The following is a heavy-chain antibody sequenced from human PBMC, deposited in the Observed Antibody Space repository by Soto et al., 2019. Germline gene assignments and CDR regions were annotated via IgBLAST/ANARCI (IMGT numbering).Heavy chain of an antibody. V-gene: IGHV4-34*01. CDR3: ARGGYSYGRHVDY. J-gene: IGHJ4*02. D-gene: IGHD5-18*01. CDR1: GGSFSGYY. Sequence: QVQLQQWGAGLLKPSETLSLTCAVYGGSFSGYYWSWIRQPPGKGLEWIGEINHSGSTNYNPSLKSRVTISVDTSKNQCSLKLSSVTAADTAVYYCARGGYSYGRHVDYWGQGTLVTVSS. CDR2: INHSGST.